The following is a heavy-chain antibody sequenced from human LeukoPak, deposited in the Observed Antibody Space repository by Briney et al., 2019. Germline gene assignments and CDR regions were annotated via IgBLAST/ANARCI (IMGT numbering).Heavy chain of an antibody. Sequence: KPSETLSLTCTVSGGSISSYYWSWIRQPPGKGLEWIGYIYYSGSTNYNPSLKSRVTISVDTSKNQFSLKLSSVTAADTAVYYCASLFNWSYDHWFDPWGQGTLVTVSS. D-gene: IGHD1-7*01. CDR2: IYYSGST. J-gene: IGHJ5*02. V-gene: IGHV4-59*01. CDR3: ASLFNWSYDHWFDP. CDR1: GGSISSYY.